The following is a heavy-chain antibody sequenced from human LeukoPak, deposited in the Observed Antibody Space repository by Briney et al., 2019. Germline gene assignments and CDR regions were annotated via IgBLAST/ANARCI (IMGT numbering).Heavy chain of an antibody. V-gene: IGHV4-59*12. Sequence: SETLSLTCTVSGGSISSYYWSWIRQPPGKGLEWIGYIYYSGSTNYNPSLKSRVTISVDKSKNQFSLKLSSVTAADTAVYYCAREREVRGGFDPWGQGTLVTVSS. D-gene: IGHD3-16*01. CDR1: GGSISSYY. CDR2: IYYSGST. CDR3: AREREVRGGFDP. J-gene: IGHJ5*02.